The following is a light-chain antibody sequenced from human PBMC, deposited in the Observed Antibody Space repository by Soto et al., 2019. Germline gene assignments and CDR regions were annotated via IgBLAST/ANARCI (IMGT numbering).Light chain of an antibody. V-gene: IGKV4-1*01. CDR1: QSVLYSSNNKNY. Sequence: DIVMTQSPDSLAVSLGERATINCKSSQSVLYSSNNKNYLAWYQQRPGQPPKLLIYWASTRESRVPDRFSGSGSGTEFTLTLTSLQAEDVAVYYCQQYESTPPTFGQGTKLEIK. CDR2: WAS. J-gene: IGKJ2*01. CDR3: QQYESTPPT.